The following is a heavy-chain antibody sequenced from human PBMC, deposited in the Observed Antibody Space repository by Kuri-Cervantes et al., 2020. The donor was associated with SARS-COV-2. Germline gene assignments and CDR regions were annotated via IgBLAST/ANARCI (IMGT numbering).Heavy chain of an antibody. CDR3: ANQPGYDFWSGYSY. CDR2: IRYDGSNK. CDR1: GFTFSNAW. D-gene: IGHD3-3*01. Sequence: GESLKISCAASGFTFSNAWMSWVRQAPGKGLEWVAFIRYDGSNKYYADSVKGRFTISRDNSKNTLYLQMNSLRAEDTAVYYCANQPGYDFWSGYSYWGQGTLVTVSS. V-gene: IGHV3-30*02. J-gene: IGHJ4*02.